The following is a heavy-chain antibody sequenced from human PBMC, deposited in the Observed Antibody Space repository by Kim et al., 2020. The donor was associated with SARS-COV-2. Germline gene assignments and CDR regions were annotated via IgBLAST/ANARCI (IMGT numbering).Heavy chain of an antibody. J-gene: IGHJ4*02. Sequence: GGSLRLSCAASGFTFSSYGMHWVRQAPGKGLEWVAVIWYDGSNKYYADSVKGRFTISRDNSKNTLYLQMNSLRAEDTAVYYCAKEGEGDILTGSPPYYFDYWGQGTLVTVSS. D-gene: IGHD3-9*01. CDR3: AKEGEGDILTGSPPYYFDY. CDR1: GFTFSSYG. V-gene: IGHV3-33*06. CDR2: IWYDGSNK.